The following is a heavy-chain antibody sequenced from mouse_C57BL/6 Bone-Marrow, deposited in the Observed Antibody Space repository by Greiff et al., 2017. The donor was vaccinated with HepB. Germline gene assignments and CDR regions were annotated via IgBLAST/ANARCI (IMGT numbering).Heavy chain of an antibody. CDR2: IHPNSGST. J-gene: IGHJ4*01. D-gene: IGHD2-1*01. CDR3: ARWNLLWAMDY. Sequence: QVQLQQSGAELVKPGASVKLSCKASGYTFTSYWMHWVKQRPGQGLEWIGMIHPNSGSTNYNEKFKSKATLTVDKSSSTAYMQLSSLTSEDSAVYYCARWNLLWAMDYWGQGTSVTVSS. CDR1: GYTFTSYW. V-gene: IGHV1-64*01.